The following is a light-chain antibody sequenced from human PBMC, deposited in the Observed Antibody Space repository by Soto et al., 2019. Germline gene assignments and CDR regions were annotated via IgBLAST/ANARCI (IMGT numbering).Light chain of an antibody. V-gene: IGLV2-14*03. CDR2: DVT. Sequence: SVLTQPASVSGSPGQSITISCTGTSSDVGGFNYVSWYQQHPGKAPKLMIYDVTNRPSGVSYRFSGSKSGNTASLTISGLQAEDEADYYCNSYTSSNTYVFGTGTRSPS. CDR3: NSYTSSNTYV. J-gene: IGLJ1*01. CDR1: SSDVGGFNY.